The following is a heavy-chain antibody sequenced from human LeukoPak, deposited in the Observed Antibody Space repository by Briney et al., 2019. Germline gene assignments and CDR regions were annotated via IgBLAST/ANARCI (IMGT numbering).Heavy chain of an antibody. J-gene: IGHJ5*02. CDR3: VKEFHSRGYGADFDP. CDR1: GFTFSRFG. CDR2: ASSDGSVK. D-gene: IGHD3-10*01. Sequence: GGSLRLSCAASGFTFSRFGIQWVRQAPGKGLEWVAVASSDGSVKYYADSVTGRFTISRDNSKNTLFLQMNNLSAEDTAVYYCVKEFHSRGYGADFDPWGQGTLVTVSS. V-gene: IGHV3-30*18.